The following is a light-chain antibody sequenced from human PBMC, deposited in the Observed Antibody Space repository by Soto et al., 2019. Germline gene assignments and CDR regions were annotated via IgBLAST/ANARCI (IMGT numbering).Light chain of an antibody. CDR2: GAS. V-gene: IGKV3-11*01. Sequence: EIVLTQSPATLSLSPGERATLSCRASQSVSSYLAWYQQKPGQAPRLLIYGASNRATGIPARFSGSGSGTDFTLTISSIEPEDFAVYYCQQRSNWPTITFGQGTRLEIK. J-gene: IGKJ5*01. CDR3: QQRSNWPTIT. CDR1: QSVSSY.